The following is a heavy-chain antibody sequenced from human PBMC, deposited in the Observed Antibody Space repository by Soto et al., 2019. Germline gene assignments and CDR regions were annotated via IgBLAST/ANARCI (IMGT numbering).Heavy chain of an antibody. CDR2: IYYSGST. Sequence: SETLSLTCTVSGGSISSGGYYWSWIRQHPGKGLEWIGYIYYSGSTYYNPSLKSRVTISVDTSKNQFSLKLSSVTAADTAVYYCARAGVDSYWYFDLWGRGTLVTVSS. CDR1: GGSISSGGYY. CDR3: ARAGVDSYWYFDL. V-gene: IGHV4-31*03. D-gene: IGHD5-12*01. J-gene: IGHJ2*01.